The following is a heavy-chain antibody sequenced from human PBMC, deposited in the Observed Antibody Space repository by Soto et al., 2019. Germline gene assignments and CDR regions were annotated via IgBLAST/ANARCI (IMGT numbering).Heavy chain of an antibody. D-gene: IGHD1-26*01. CDR1: GFSFTNAW. V-gene: IGHV3-15*07. CDR2: IKSNSDGGTT. CDR3: TYGMVGRTTNY. J-gene: IGHJ4*02. Sequence: EVQLVESGGGLVKPGGSLRLSCAASGFSFTNAWMNWVSQSPGKGLEWVGRIKSNSDGGTTEYGAPVKDRFTISRADSKTTIYLHKRDQKSEDTAVYYCTYGMVGRTTNYWGQGTLNTVAS.